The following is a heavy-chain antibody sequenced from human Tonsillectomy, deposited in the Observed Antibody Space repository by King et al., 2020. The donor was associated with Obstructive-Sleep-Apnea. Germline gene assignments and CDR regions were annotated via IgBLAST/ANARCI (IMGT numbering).Heavy chain of an antibody. V-gene: IGHV6-1*01. Sequence: VQLQQSGPGLVKPSQTLSLTCAISGDTVSSNSAAWNWIRQSPSRGLEWLGRTYYRSKWYNDYAVPVKGRITINPDTSKNQFSLQLNSVTPEDTAVYYGARVQIDINEDAFDIWGQGTMVTVSS. CDR2: TYYRSKWYN. CDR1: GDTVSSNSAA. D-gene: IGHD5-12*01. J-gene: IGHJ3*02. CDR3: ARVQIDINEDAFDI.